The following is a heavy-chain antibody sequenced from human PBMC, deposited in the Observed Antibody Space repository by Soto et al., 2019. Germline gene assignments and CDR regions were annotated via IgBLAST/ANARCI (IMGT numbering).Heavy chain of an antibody. CDR1: GGSVSSGSYY. Sequence: SETLSLTCTVSGGSVSSGSYYWSWIRQPPGKGLEWIGYIYYSGSTNYNPSLKSRVTISVDTSKNQFSLKLSSVTAADTAVYYCARRGVPAATRYGYYYYGMDVWGQGTTVTVYS. J-gene: IGHJ6*02. D-gene: IGHD2-2*01. CDR2: IYYSGST. V-gene: IGHV4-61*01. CDR3: ARRGVPAATRYGYYYYGMDV.